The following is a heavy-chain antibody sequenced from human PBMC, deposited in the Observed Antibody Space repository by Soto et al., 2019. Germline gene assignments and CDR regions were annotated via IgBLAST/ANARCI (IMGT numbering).Heavy chain of an antibody. CDR3: ARRGRTLPHYSYYMDV. V-gene: IGHV3-23*01. Sequence: PGGCMRLACAASGVTFSNYVMSWVRQAPGKGLEWVSSVSNSGSNTYYAESVKGRVTISRDNSNNTLYLQMNSLRAEDTALYYCARRGRTLPHYSYYMDVWGKGTTVTVSS. J-gene: IGHJ6*03. CDR1: GVTFSNYV. CDR2: VSNSGSNT.